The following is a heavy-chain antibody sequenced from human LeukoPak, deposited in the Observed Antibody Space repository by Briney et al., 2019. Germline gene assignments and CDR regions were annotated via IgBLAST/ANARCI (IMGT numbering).Heavy chain of an antibody. CDR3: ARDRQIAY. Sequence: GGSLRLSCAPSGFTFSNYWLTWVRQAPGQGLEWVANIKQDGSEKHYVDSVKGRLTISRDNAKNSLYLQMNSLRAEDTAVYYCARDRQIAYWGQGTLVTVSS. V-gene: IGHV3-7*01. CDR1: GFTFSNYW. CDR2: IKQDGSEK. J-gene: IGHJ4*02.